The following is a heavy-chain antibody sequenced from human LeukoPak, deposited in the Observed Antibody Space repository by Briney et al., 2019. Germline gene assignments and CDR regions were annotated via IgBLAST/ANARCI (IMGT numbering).Heavy chain of an antibody. CDR3: AREEGGYSYGPFDY. Sequence: PGGSLRLSCAASGFTFSSYAMHWVRQAPGKGLEYVSAISSNGGSTYYANSVKGRFTISRDNSKNTLYLQMGSLRAEDMAVYYCAREEGGYSYGPFDYWGQGTLVTVSS. CDR2: ISSNGGST. J-gene: IGHJ4*02. CDR1: GFTFSSYA. D-gene: IGHD5-18*01. V-gene: IGHV3-64*01.